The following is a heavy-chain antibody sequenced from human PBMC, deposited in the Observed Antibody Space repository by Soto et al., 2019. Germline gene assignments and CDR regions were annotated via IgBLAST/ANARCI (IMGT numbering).Heavy chain of an antibody. D-gene: IGHD6-19*01. Sequence: SDTLSLTYTVTGGSISSHYWTWIRQPQGKGLEWIGYIYDSGSTSYNPSLKSRVTISLDTSKNPFSPKLSYVTAADTAVYYCAKEGESVAGTLGAVDYWGQGTLVTVS. CDR3: AKEGESVAGTLGAVDY. V-gene: IGHV4-59*11. J-gene: IGHJ4*02. CDR2: IYDSGST. CDR1: GGSISSHY.